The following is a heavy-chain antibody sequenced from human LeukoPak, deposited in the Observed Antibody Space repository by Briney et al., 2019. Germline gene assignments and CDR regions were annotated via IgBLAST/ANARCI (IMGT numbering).Heavy chain of an antibody. CDR1: GYTFTSYG. D-gene: IGHD6-19*01. Sequence: GASVKVSCKASGYTFTSYGISWVRQAPGQGLEWMGWISAYNGNTNYAQKLQGRVTMTTDTSTSTAYMELRSLRSDDTAVYYCARDYPVGAVAGTHDAFDIWGQGTMVTVSS. CDR3: ARDYPVGAVAGTHDAFDI. CDR2: ISAYNGNT. V-gene: IGHV1-18*01. J-gene: IGHJ3*02.